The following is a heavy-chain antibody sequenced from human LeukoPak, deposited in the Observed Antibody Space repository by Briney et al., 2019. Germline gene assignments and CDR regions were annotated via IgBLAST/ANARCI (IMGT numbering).Heavy chain of an antibody. J-gene: IGHJ4*02. CDR3: AKRTIAVAGGYYFDY. Sequence: GGSLRLSCAASGFTFSSYAMHWVRQAPGKGLEWVAVISYDGSNKYYADSVKGRFTISRDNSKNTLYLQMNSLRAEDTAVYYCAKRTIAVAGGYYFDYWGQGTLVTVSS. CDR1: GFTFSSYA. CDR2: ISYDGSNK. V-gene: IGHV3-30*04. D-gene: IGHD6-19*01.